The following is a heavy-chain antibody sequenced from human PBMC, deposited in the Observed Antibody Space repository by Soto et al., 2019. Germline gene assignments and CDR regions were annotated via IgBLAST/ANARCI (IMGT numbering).Heavy chain of an antibody. CDR3: AKDRLLWFGENRYYFDY. J-gene: IGHJ4*02. CDR2: ISDDGSNR. D-gene: IGHD3-10*01. CDR1: GFTFTNYG. V-gene: IGHV3-30*18. Sequence: GGSLRLSCAASGFTFTNYGMHWVRQAPGKGLEWVAVISDDGSNRYYADSVKGRFTISRDNSKNTLYLQMNSLRAEDTAVYYCAKDRLLWFGENRYYFDYWGQGTLVTVSS.